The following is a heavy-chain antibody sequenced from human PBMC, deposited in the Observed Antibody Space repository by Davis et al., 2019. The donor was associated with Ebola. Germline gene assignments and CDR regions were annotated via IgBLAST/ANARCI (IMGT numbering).Heavy chain of an antibody. CDR1: GFTFSSYS. V-gene: IGHV3-21*01. CDR3: ARGGDILTGSLYGMDV. CDR2: ISSSSSYI. Sequence: GESLKISCAASGFTFSSYSMNWVRQAPGKGLEWVSSISSSSSYIYYADSVKGRFTISRDNAKNSLYLQMNSLRAEDTAVYYCARGGDILTGSLYGMDVWGQGTTVTVSS. D-gene: IGHD3-9*01. J-gene: IGHJ6*02.